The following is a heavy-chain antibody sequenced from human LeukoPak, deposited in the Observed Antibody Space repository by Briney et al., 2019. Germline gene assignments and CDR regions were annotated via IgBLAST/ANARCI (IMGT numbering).Heavy chain of an antibody. CDR1: GFTFSSYR. V-gene: IGHV3-21*01. CDR2: ISSSSSYI. J-gene: IGHJ4*02. D-gene: IGHD5-18*01. Sequence: GGSLRLSCAASGFTFSSYRMNWVRQAPGKGLEWVSSISSSSSYIYYADSVKGRFTISRDNAKNSLYLQMNSLRAEDTAVYYCARDKGYSYGHDYWGQGTLVTVSS. CDR3: ARDKGYSYGHDY.